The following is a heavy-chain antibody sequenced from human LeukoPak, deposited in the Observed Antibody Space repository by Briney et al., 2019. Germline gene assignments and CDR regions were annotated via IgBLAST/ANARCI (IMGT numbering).Heavy chain of an antibody. CDR1: GYSFTGYY. V-gene: IGHV1-46*01. CDR3: ARIWEPHAFDI. D-gene: IGHD1-26*01. Sequence: ASVMVACKESGYSFTGYYMHWVRQAPGQGLESLGINNPSGASTSYAQKFQGRVTMTSDMSTSRVYMALSSLRSEDTAVYYCARIWEPHAFDIWGQGTMVTVSS. J-gene: IGHJ3*02. CDR2: NNPSGAST.